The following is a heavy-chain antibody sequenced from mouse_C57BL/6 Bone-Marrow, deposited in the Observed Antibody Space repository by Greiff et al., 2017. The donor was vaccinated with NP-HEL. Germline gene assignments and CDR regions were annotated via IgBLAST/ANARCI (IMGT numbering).Heavy chain of an antibody. V-gene: IGHV5-9*01. Sequence: VTLMESGGGLVKPGGSLKLSCAASGFTFSSYTMSWVRQTPEKRLEWVATISGGGGNTYYPDSVKGRFTISRDNAKNTLYLQMSSLRSEDTALYYCARIYYDYDDAMDYWGQGTSVTVSS. CDR3: ARIYYDYDDAMDY. J-gene: IGHJ4*01. CDR1: GFTFSSYT. CDR2: ISGGGGNT. D-gene: IGHD2-4*01.